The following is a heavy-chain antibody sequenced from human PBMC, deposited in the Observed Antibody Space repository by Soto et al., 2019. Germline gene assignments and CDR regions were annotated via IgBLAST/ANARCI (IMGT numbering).Heavy chain of an antibody. Sequence: QVQLVQSGAEVKKPGSSVKVSCKASGGTFSSYTISWVRQAPGQGLEWMGRIIPILGIANYAQKFQGRVTITADKSTSRAYMELSSLRSEDTAVYYCARTRGVGIPSDCWGQGTLVTVSS. D-gene: IGHD1-20*01. CDR2: IIPILGIA. J-gene: IGHJ4*02. CDR3: ARTRGVGIPSDC. V-gene: IGHV1-69*02. CDR1: GGTFSSYT.